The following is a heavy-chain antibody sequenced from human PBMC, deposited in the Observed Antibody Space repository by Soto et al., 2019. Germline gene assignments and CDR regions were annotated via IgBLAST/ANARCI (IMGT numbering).Heavy chain of an antibody. CDR2: IYPGDSDT. Sequence: GESLKISCKGSGYSFTSYWIGWVRQMPGKGLEWMGIIYPGDSDTRYSPSFQGQVTISADNSISTAYLQWRSLKASDTAMYYCARPPTFSLGFYYYGMDVWGQGTTVTVSS. V-gene: IGHV5-51*01. D-gene: IGHD3-10*01. CDR1: GYSFTSYW. J-gene: IGHJ6*02. CDR3: ARPPTFSLGFYYYGMDV.